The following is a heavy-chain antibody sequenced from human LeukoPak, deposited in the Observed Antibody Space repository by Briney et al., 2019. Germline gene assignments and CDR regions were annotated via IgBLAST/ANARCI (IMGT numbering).Heavy chain of an antibody. V-gene: IGHV3-30*02. CDR3: AKAASKRTDYGDYAFYYYMDV. CDR2: IHYDGSNK. J-gene: IGHJ6*03. Sequence: GGSLRLSCAASGFTFSNYGMHWVRQAPGKGLDWVASIHYDGSNKYYADSVKGRFTISRDDSKNTLYLQMNSLRAEDTAVYYCAKAASKRTDYGDYAFYYYMDVWGKGTTVTISS. D-gene: IGHD4-17*01. CDR1: GFTFSNYG.